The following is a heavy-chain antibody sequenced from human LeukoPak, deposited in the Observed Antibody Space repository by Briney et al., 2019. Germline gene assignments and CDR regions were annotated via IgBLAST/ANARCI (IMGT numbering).Heavy chain of an antibody. CDR2: ISGSGGST. CDR3: AKEEWELLRRGSLVDY. Sequence: GGSLRLSCAASGFTFSSYAMSWVRQAPGKGLEWVSAISGSGGSTYYADSVKGRFTISRDNSKNTLYLQMNSLRAEDTAVYYCAKEEWELLRRGSLVDYWGQGTLVTVSS. V-gene: IGHV3-23*01. D-gene: IGHD1-26*01. CDR1: GFTFSSYA. J-gene: IGHJ4*02.